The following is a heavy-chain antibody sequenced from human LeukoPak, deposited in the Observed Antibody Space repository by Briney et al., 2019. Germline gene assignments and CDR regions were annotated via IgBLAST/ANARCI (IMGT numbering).Heavy chain of an antibody. J-gene: IGHJ5*02. Sequence: ASVKVSCKASGYTFTSYYMHWVRQAPGQGLEWMGIINPSGGSTSYAQKFQGRGTMTRDTSTSTVYMELSSLRSEDTAVYYCAAIFSSIIGWFDPWGQGTLVTVSS. D-gene: IGHD3-10*01. CDR1: GYTFTSYY. CDR3: AAIFSSIIGWFDP. CDR2: INPSGGST. V-gene: IGHV1-46*01.